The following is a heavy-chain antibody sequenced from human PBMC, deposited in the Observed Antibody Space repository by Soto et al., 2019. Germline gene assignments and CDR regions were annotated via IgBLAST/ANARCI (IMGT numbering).Heavy chain of an antibody. CDR3: ARGSGSYYRPSDY. Sequence: GASVKVSCKASGYTFTSYAMHWVRQAPGQRLEWMGWINAGNGNTKYSQKFQGRVTITGDTSASTAYMELSSLRSEDTAVYYCARGSGSYYRPSDYWGQGTLVTVSS. J-gene: IGHJ4*02. CDR2: INAGNGNT. V-gene: IGHV1-3*01. CDR1: GYTFTSYA. D-gene: IGHD3-10*01.